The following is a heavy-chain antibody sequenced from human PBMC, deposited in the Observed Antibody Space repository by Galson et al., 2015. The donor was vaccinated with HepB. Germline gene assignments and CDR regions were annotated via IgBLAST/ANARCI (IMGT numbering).Heavy chain of an antibody. CDR2: THYSGST. Sequence: TLSLTCTVSGGSINSSNYYWVWIRQSPGKGLEWIGYTHYSGSTYYNPSLRGRLTISEGMSKNQFSLKLSSVTAADTAIYYCAGGSEDNYGSFDYWGQGTLVTVSS. CDR3: AGGSEDNYGSFDY. D-gene: IGHD3-10*01. J-gene: IGHJ4*02. CDR1: GGSINSSNYY. V-gene: IGHV4-31*03.